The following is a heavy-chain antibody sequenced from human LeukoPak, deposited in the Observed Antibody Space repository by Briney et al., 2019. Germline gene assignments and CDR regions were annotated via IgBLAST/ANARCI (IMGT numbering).Heavy chain of an antibody. CDR2: IYYSGST. V-gene: IGHV4-39*07. Sequence: SETLSLTCTVSGGSISSSSYYWGWIRQPPGKGLEWIGSIYYSGSTYYNPSLKSRVTISVDTSKNQFSLKLSSVTAADTAVYYCAREEYYVRIFDYWGQGTLVTVPS. CDR1: GGSISSSSYY. J-gene: IGHJ4*02. CDR3: AREEYYVRIFDY. D-gene: IGHD1-26*01.